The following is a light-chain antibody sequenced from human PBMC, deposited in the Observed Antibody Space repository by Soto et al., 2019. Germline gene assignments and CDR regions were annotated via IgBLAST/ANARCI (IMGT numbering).Light chain of an antibody. Sequence: QSVLTQPPSASGSPGQSVTISCTGTSSDIGGYNYVSWYQQHPGKAPKLMIYEVTKRPSGVPDRFSGSKSGTSATLGITGLQTGDEADYYCGTWDSSLSAGVFGTGTKVTVL. CDR2: EVT. CDR1: SSDIGGYNY. J-gene: IGLJ1*01. CDR3: GTWDSSLSAGV. V-gene: IGLV2-8*01.